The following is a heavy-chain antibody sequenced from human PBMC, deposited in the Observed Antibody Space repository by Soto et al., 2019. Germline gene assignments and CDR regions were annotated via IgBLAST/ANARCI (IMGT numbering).Heavy chain of an antibody. J-gene: IGHJ4*02. D-gene: IGHD7-27*01. CDR3: ARDSIKGNNWGEFDS. CDR2: ISSSSTYI. Sequence: EVQLVESGGGLVKPGGSLRLSCAASGFTFSTYTMDWVRQAPGKGLEWVSLISSSSTYIYYADSVKGRFTISRDNAKNSLYLQMDSLRAEDTALYYCARDSIKGNNWGEFDSWGQGTLVTVSS. CDR1: GFTFSTYT. V-gene: IGHV3-21*01.